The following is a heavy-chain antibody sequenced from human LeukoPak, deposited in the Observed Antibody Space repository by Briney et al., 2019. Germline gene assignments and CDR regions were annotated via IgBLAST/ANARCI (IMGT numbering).Heavy chain of an antibody. D-gene: IGHD3-9*01. Sequence: PGGSLRLSCAASGFTVSSNYMSWVRQAPGKGLEWVSVIYSGGSTYYADSVKGRFTISRDNSKNTLYLQMNSLRAEDTALYYCAKDIGPGRRPPKTGPNGDYYYGMDVWGQGTTATVSS. J-gene: IGHJ6*02. CDR2: IYSGGST. CDR1: GFTVSSNY. V-gene: IGHV3-53*05. CDR3: AKDIGPGRRPPKTGPNGDYYYGMDV.